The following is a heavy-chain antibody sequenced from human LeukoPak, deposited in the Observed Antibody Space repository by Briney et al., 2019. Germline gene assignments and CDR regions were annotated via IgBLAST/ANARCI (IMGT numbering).Heavy chain of an antibody. D-gene: IGHD2-15*01. CDR2: FSVSDQTT. Sequence: PGGSLRLSCAASGFTFNSYAMNWVRQAPGKGLEWVSGFSVSDQTTYYADSVKGRFTISRDNSKNTLYLQMNSLRAEDTAIYYCAKNGDRGAYCSGGSCYPYYYYYMDVWGKGTTVTVSS. CDR3: AKNGDRGAYCSGGSCYPYYYYYMDV. CDR1: GFTFNSYA. V-gene: IGHV3-23*01. J-gene: IGHJ6*03.